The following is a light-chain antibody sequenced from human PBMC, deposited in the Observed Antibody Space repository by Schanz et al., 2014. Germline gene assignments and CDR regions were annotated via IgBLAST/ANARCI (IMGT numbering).Light chain of an antibody. CDR3: SSHTTDTTWL. CDR2: DVT. CDR1: SSDIGGYNF. J-gene: IGLJ3*02. Sequence: QSVLTQPASVSGSPGQSITLSCTGTSSDIGGYNFVSWYRQHPGKAPKLMIYDVTSRPSGVSNRFSGSKSGNTASLTISGLQAEDEADYYCSSHTTDTTWLFGGGTKLTVL. V-gene: IGLV2-14*03.